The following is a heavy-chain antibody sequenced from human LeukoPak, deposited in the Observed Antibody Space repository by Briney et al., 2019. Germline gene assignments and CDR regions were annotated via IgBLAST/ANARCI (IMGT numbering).Heavy chain of an antibody. CDR2: MNPNSGNT. J-gene: IGHJ4*02. D-gene: IGHD3-9*01. V-gene: IGHV1-8*01. CDR1: GYTFTSYD. CDR3: ARGVDYDILTGYYRDY. Sequence: ASVKVSCKASGYTFTSYDINWVRQATGQGLEWMGWMNPNSGNTGYAQKFQGRVTMTRNTSISTAYMELSSLRSEDTAVYYCARGVDYDILTGYYRDYWGQGTLVTVSS.